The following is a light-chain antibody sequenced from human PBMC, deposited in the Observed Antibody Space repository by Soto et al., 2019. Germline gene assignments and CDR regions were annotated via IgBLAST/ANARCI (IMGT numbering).Light chain of an antibody. J-gene: IGKJ5*01. V-gene: IGKV1-9*01. CDR1: QDISSY. CDR2: AAS. CDR3: QQLDSYPIT. Sequence: DIQLTQSPSFLSASVGDRVTITCRASQDISSYLAWYQQKPGKAPKLLIYAASTLQGGVPSRFSGSGSGTEFTLTISSLQPEDFATYCCQQLDSYPITFGLGTRLEIK.